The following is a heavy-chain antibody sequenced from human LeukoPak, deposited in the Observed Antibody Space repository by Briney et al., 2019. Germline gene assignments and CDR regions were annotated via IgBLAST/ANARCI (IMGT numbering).Heavy chain of an antibody. V-gene: IGHV1-18*01. CDR3: ARATTYSSGWSFDY. CDR2: ISAQHGQT. J-gene: IGHJ4*02. D-gene: IGHD6-19*01. Sequence: GASVKVSCKTSGCSENFYGITWVRQVAGQGLEWMGWISAQHGQTEYAPNSQDRVTMTTDTYTSTAYMELRSLRSDDTAVYYCARATTYSSGWSFDYWGQGTLVTVSS. CDR1: GCSENFYG.